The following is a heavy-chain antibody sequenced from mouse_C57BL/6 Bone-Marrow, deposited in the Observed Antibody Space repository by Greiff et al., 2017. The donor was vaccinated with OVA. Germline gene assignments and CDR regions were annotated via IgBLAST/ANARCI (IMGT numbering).Heavy chain of an antibody. V-gene: IGHV3-8*01. Sequence: EVQLVESGPGLAKPSQTLSLTCSVPGYSITSDYWNWIQKFPGNKLEYMGYISYSGSTYYNPSLKSRISITRDTSKNQYYLQLNSVTTEDTATYYCARWGSSYNYFDYWGQGTTLTVSS. CDR2: ISYSGST. CDR1: GYSITSDY. J-gene: IGHJ2*01. CDR3: ARWGSSYNYFDY. D-gene: IGHD1-1*01.